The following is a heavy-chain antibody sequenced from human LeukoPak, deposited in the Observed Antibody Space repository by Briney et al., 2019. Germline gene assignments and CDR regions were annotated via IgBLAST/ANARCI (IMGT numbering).Heavy chain of an antibody. V-gene: IGHV7-4-1*02. D-gene: IGHD3-10*01. CDR2: INTNTGNP. Sequence: ASVKVSCKASGYTFTNYAMNWVRQAPGQGLEWMGWINTNTGNPTYAQGFTGRFVFSLDISVSTAYLQISSLKAEDTAVYYCATDPSYGSGTYQGPNWFDPWGQGTLVTVSS. J-gene: IGHJ5*02. CDR3: ATDPSYGSGTYQGPNWFDP. CDR1: GYTFTNYA.